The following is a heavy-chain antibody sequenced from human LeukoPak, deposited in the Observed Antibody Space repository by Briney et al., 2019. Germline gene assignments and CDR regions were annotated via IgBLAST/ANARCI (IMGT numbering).Heavy chain of an antibody. CDR3: ARDPSGYSYGLNRFDP. J-gene: IGHJ5*02. D-gene: IGHD5-18*01. CDR2: ISSSGSTI. CDR1: GFTFSDYY. V-gene: IGHV3-11*04. Sequence: GGSLRLSCAASGFTFSDYYMSWIRQAPGKGLEWVSYISSSGSTIYYADSVKGRFTISRDNAKNSLYLQMNSLRAEDTAVYYCARDPSGYSYGLNRFDPWGQGTLVTVSS.